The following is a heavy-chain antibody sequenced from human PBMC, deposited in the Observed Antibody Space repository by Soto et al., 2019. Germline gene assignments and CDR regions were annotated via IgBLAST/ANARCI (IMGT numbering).Heavy chain of an antibody. CDR1: GFTFSDYY. J-gene: IGHJ6*02. V-gene: IGHV3-11*01. CDR2: ISTSGSTI. D-gene: IGHD6-19*01. Sequence: GGSLRLSCAASGFTFSDYYMSWIRQAPGKGLEWVSYISTSGSTIYYADSVKGRFTISRDSAKNSLYLQMNSLTAEDTAVYYCARDDIAVAGISTYYYYGMDVWGQRTTDTVSS. CDR3: ARDDIAVAGISTYYYYGMDV.